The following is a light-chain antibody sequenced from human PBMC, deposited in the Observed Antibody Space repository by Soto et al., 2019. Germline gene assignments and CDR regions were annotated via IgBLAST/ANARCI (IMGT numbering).Light chain of an antibody. V-gene: IGKV1-5*01. CDR1: QSISSW. J-gene: IGKJ1*01. CDR2: DAS. CDR3: QQYNSYSWP. Sequence: RVTHSAATLSAYVGDRVTSTCRASQSISSWLAWYQQKPGKAPKLLIYDASSLESGVPSRFSGSGSGTEFTLTISSLQPDDFATYYCQQYNSYSWPFGQGTKV.